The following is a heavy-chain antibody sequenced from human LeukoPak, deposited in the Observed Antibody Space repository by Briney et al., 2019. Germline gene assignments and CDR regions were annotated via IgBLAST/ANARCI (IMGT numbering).Heavy chain of an antibody. Sequence: GVSLRLSCAASGFTFSTYAMTWVRQAPGKGLEWVSVISGSVGSTYYADSVKGRFTISRDNSRNTLYLQMNSLRADDTAVYHCAKEKDSSGHFDYWGQGTLVTVFS. V-gene: IGHV3-23*01. D-gene: IGHD3-22*01. CDR1: GFTFSTYA. CDR2: ISGSVGST. CDR3: AKEKDSSGHFDY. J-gene: IGHJ4*02.